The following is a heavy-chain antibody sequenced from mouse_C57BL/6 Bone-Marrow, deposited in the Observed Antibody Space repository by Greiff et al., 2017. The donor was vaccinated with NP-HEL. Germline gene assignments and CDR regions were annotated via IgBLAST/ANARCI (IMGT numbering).Heavy chain of an antibody. V-gene: IGHV2-2*01. D-gene: IGHD1-1*01. CDR1: GFSLTSYG. CDR2: IWSGGST. CDR3: ASIYYYGSSPFYFDV. Sequence: VKLQESGPGLVQPSQSLSITCTVSGFSLTSYGVHWVRQSPGKGLEWLGVIWSGGSTDYNAAFISRLSISKDNSKSQVFFKMNSLQADDTAIYYCASIYYYGSSPFYFDVWGTGTTVTVSS. J-gene: IGHJ1*03.